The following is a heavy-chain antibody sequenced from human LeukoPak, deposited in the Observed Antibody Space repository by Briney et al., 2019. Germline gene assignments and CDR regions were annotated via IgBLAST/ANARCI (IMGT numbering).Heavy chain of an antibody. CDR2: ISGSGSTI. D-gene: IGHD3-10*02. J-gene: IGHJ6*04. CDR3: AELGITMIGGV. V-gene: IGHV3-48*04. CDR1: GFTFSSYG. Sequence: GGSLRLSCAASGFTFSSYGMSWVRQAPGKGLEWVSAISGSGSTIYYADSVKGRFTISRDNAKNSLYLQMNSLRAEDTAVYYCAELGITMIGGVWGKGTTVTISS.